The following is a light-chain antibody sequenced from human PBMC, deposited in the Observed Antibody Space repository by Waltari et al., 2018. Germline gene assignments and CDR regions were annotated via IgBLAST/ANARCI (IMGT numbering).Light chain of an antibody. CDR2: AAS. CDR3: QQYDNSPRT. Sequence: DIQMTQSPSSLSASVGDRVTITCRASQSISSYLNWYQQKPGKAPKLLIYAASSLQSGVPSRFSGSGSGTDFTLTISSLQPEDFAVYYCQQYDNSPRTFGQGTKVEIK. J-gene: IGKJ1*01. V-gene: IGKV1-39*01. CDR1: QSISSY.